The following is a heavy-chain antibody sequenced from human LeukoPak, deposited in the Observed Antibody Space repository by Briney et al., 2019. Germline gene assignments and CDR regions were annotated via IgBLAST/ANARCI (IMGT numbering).Heavy chain of an antibody. CDR3: ARGGSNWNYALNYYYMDV. D-gene: IGHD1-7*01. V-gene: IGHV4-38-2*01. CDR1: GYSISSGYY. J-gene: IGHJ6*03. Sequence: SETLSLTCAVSGYSISSGYYWGWIRQPPGKGLEWIGSIYHSGRTYYNPSLKSRVTISVDTSKSQFSLKLSSVTAADTAVYYCARGGSNWNYALNYYYMDVWGKGTTVTVSS. CDR2: IYHSGRT.